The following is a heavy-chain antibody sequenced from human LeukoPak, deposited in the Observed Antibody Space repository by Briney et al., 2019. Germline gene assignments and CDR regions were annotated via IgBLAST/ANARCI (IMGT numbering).Heavy chain of an antibody. CDR3: ARADYYDSSGYYYGDY. Sequence: PGGSLRLSCAASGFTFSRYVMHWVRQAPGKGLQWVALIWYDGINEYYTDSVKGRFTISRDNSKNTLYLQMNSLRAEDTAVYYCARADYYDSSGYYYGDYWGQGTLVTVSS. CDR2: IWYDGINE. V-gene: IGHV3-33*01. D-gene: IGHD3-22*01. J-gene: IGHJ4*02. CDR1: GFTFSRYV.